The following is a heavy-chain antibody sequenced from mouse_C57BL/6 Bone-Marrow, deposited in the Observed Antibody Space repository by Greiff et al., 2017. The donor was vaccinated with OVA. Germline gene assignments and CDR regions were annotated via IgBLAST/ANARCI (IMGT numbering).Heavy chain of an antibody. V-gene: IGHV1-69*01. J-gene: IGHJ4*01. CDR3: ARREYYGSSYEAMDY. CDR2: IDPSDSYT. Sequence: QVQLQQPVAELVMPGASVKLSCKASGYTFTSYWMHWVKQRPGQGLEWIGEIDPSDSYTNYNQKFKGKSTLTVDKSSSTAYMQLSSLTSEDSAVYYCARREYYGSSYEAMDYWGQGTSVTVSS. CDR1: GYTFTSYW. D-gene: IGHD1-1*01.